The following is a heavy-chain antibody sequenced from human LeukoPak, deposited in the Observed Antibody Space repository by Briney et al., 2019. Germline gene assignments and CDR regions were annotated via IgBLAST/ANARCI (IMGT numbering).Heavy chain of an antibody. CDR1: GGSISSYY. D-gene: IGHD5-18*01. J-gene: IGHJ3*02. CDR2: IDYRGST. Sequence: SETLSLTCTVSGGSISSYYWSWIRQPPGKGLEWIAYIDYRGSTTYNPSLKSRVTISVDTSRNQFSLKLSSVTAADTAVYYCARSRSGYSYDHAAFDIWGQGAMVTVSS. CDR3: ARSRSGYSYDHAAFDI. V-gene: IGHV4-59*01.